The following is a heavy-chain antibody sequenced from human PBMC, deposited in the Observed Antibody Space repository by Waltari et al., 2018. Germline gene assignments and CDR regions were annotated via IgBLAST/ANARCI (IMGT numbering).Heavy chain of an antibody. CDR1: GFTVSSNY. CDR3: ARSLYDFWSVLHAFDI. Sequence: EVQLVETGGGLIQPGGSLRLSCAASGFTVSSNYMSWVRQAPGKGLEWVSVIYSGGSTYYADSVKGRFTISRDNSKNTLYLQMNSLRAEDTAVYYCARSLYDFWSVLHAFDIWGQGTMVTVSS. V-gene: IGHV3-53*02. CDR2: IYSGGST. J-gene: IGHJ3*02. D-gene: IGHD3-3*01.